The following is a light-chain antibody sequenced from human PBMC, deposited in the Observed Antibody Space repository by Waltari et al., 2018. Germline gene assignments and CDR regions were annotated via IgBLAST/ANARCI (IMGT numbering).Light chain of an antibody. V-gene: IGKV1-39*01. J-gene: IGKJ4*01. Sequence: DIPITQSPSSLSPSVGDRATITCRASQSGSNYLNWYQQRPGKAPKLLIYAASTLHSGVPSRFGGSGSGTDFTLTISSLQPEDFATYYGQQGYRTPLTFGGGTKVDIK. CDR1: QSGSNY. CDR3: QQGYRTPLT. CDR2: AAS.